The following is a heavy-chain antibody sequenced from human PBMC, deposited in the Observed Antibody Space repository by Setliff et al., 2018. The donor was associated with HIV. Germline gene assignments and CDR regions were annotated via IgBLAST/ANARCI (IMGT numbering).Heavy chain of an antibody. V-gene: IGHV4-39*01. Sequence: SETLSLTCTVSSGSTTSRTYYWGWIRQPPGKGLEWIGSIFYSGITYYNPSLKSRVSISVDTSKNQFSLNLTSVTAADTAVYYCARSKTFYDFWGGYYTHGAFKIWGLGTMVTVSS. D-gene: IGHD3-3*01. J-gene: IGHJ3*02. CDR1: SGSTTSRTYY. CDR2: IFYSGIT. CDR3: ARSKTFYDFWGGYYTHGAFKI.